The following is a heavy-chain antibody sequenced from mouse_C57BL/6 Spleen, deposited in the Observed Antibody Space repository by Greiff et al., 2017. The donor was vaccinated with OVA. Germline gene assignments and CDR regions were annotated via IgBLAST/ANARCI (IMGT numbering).Heavy chain of an antibody. CDR1: GFTFSSYA. D-gene: IGHD4-1*01. Sequence: EVKLVESGEGLVKPGGSLKLSCAASGFTFSSYAMSWVRQTPEKRLEWVAYISSGGDYIYYADTVKGRFTISRDNARNTLYLQMSSLKSEDTAMYYCTRDEGLGRGYFDVWGTGTTVTVSS. J-gene: IGHJ1*03. CDR2: ISSGGDYI. V-gene: IGHV5-9-1*02. CDR3: TRDEGLGRGYFDV.